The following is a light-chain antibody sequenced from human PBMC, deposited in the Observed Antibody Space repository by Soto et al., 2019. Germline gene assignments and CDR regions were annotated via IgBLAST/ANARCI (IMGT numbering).Light chain of an antibody. V-gene: IGLV1-51*01. CDR2: NTN. J-gene: IGLJ3*02. CDR3: GTWDTSVNGWV. CDR1: SSNIGSTY. Sequence: QSVLTQPPSVSAAPGQKVTISCSGSSSNIGSTYVCWYQQLPGMAPRILLYNTNERPSGVSDRFSGSRSGTSATLAITGLQTGDEADYYCGTWDTSVNGWVFGGGTQLTVL.